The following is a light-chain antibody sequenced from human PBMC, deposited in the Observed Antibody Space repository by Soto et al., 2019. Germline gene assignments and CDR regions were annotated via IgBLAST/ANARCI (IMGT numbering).Light chain of an antibody. J-gene: IGKJ1*01. CDR3: QESYSTPWT. CDR1: QSISSY. Sequence: DIQMTQSPSSLSASVGDRVTITCRASQSISSYLNWYQQKPGKAPKALIFVASSLQSGVPSRFRGSGSGTDFTLTISSLQPEDSATYYCQESYSTPWTFGQGTKVDIK. CDR2: VAS. V-gene: IGKV1-39*01.